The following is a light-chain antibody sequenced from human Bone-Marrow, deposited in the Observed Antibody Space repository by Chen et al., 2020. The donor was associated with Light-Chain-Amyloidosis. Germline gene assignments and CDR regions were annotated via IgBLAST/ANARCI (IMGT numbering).Light chain of an antibody. CDR1: SSDVGGDNH. Sequence: QSALTHPASVSGSPGQPITIPCTGTSSDVGGDNHVSWYQQHPDKAPKLMIYEVTNRPSWVPDRFSGSKFDNTASLTISGLQTEDEADYFCSSYTITNTLVFGSGTRVTVL. CDR3: SSYTITNTLV. J-gene: IGLJ1*01. CDR2: EVT. V-gene: IGLV2-14*01.